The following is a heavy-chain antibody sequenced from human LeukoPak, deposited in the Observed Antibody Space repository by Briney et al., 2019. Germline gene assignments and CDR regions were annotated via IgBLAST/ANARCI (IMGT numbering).Heavy chain of an antibody. Sequence: GGSLRLSCAASGFTFSSYAMSWVRQAPGKGLEWVSGMSGSGTNTWYADSVKGRFTISRDNSKNTLYLQMNSLRAEDTAVYYYAKDPGYILVVPADYFDYWGQGTLVTVSS. CDR2: MSGSGTNT. CDR3: AKDPGYILVVPADYFDY. V-gene: IGHV3-23*01. D-gene: IGHD2-2*01. CDR1: GFTFSSYA. J-gene: IGHJ4*02.